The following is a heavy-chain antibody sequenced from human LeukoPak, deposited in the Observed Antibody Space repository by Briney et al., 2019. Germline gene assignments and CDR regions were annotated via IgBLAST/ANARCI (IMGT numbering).Heavy chain of an antibody. D-gene: IGHD3-22*01. J-gene: IGHJ4*02. V-gene: IGHV3-30*02. Sequence: GGSLRLSCAASGFTFSSYGMHWVRQAPGKGLEWVAFIRFDGSNKYYADSVKGRFTISRDNSKNTLYLQMNSLRTEDTAVYYCAKDRRDYFDSSGPREWGQGTLVTVSS. CDR2: IRFDGSNK. CDR1: GFTFSSYG. CDR3: AKDRRDYFDSSGPRE.